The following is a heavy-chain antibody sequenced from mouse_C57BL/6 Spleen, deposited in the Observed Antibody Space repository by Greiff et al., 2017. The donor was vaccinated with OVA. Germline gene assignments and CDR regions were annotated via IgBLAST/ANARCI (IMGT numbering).Heavy chain of an antibody. J-gene: IGHJ2*01. Sequence: EVHLVESGPGLVKPSQSLSLTCSVTGYSITSGYYWNWIRQFPGNKLEWMGYISYDGSNNYNTSLKNRISITRDTSKNQFFLKLNSVTTEDTATYYCARDSGSSYFDYWGQGTTLTVSS. CDR3: ARDSGSSYFDY. D-gene: IGHD1-1*01. CDR2: ISYDGSN. CDR1: GYSITSGYY. V-gene: IGHV3-6*01.